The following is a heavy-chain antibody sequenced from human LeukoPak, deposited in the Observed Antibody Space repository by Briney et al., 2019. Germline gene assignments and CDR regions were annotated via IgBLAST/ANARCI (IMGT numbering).Heavy chain of an antibody. CDR1: GVTVGNNY. V-gene: IGHV3-66*01. CDR3: ARDPPAVAANTYG. CDR2: IYSGGST. Sequence: GGSLRLSCAASGVTVGNNYMNRVRQAPGKGLDWVSLIYSGGSTHYADSVKGRFTISRDNSKNTLYLQMNSLRVDDTAVYYCARDPPAVAANTYGWGQGTLVTVSS. D-gene: IGHD6-6*01. J-gene: IGHJ4*02.